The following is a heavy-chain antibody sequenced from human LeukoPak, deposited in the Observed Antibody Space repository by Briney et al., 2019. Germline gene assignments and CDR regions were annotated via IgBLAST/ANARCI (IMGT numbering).Heavy chain of an antibody. D-gene: IGHD6-19*01. V-gene: IGHV3-30*18. Sequence: GGSLRLSCAASRFIFSSYGMHWVRQAPGKGLEWVAVISYDGSNKYYADSVKGRFTISRDNSKNTPYVQMNSLRAEDTAVYYCAKDRGSGSGWTVYFQHWGQGTLVTVSS. J-gene: IGHJ1*01. CDR3: AKDRGSGSGWTVYFQH. CDR1: RFIFSSYG. CDR2: ISYDGSNK.